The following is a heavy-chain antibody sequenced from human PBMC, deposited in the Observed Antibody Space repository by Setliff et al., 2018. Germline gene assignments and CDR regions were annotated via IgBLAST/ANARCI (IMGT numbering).Heavy chain of an antibody. V-gene: IGHV4-4*02. Sequence: PSETLSLTCAVSGDSISSGNWWSWVRQPPEKGLEWIGEINHSGNTNYNPSLKSRVTISVDKSTNQFSLKLNSVTAADTAVYYCATTGTYRYFDYWGQGTLVTVSS. J-gene: IGHJ4*02. D-gene: IGHD1-1*01. CDR1: GDSISSGNW. CDR3: ATTGTYRYFDY. CDR2: INHSGNT.